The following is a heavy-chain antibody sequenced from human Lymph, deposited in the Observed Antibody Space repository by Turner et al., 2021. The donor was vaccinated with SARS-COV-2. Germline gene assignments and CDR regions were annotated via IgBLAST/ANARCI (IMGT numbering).Heavy chain of an antibody. J-gene: IGHJ4*02. CDR3: ARVVVLRRAYFDY. D-gene: IGHD2-8*01. Sequence: QVQLQESGPGMVKPSQTLSLTSTFSGGSISSGAYYWSWIRQPPGKGLEWIGYIYYSGSTYYNPSLKSRVTISVDTSKNQFSLKLSSVTAADTAVYYCARVVVLRRAYFDYWGQGTLVTVSS. CDR1: GGSISSGAYY. V-gene: IGHV4-30-4*01. CDR2: IYYSGST.